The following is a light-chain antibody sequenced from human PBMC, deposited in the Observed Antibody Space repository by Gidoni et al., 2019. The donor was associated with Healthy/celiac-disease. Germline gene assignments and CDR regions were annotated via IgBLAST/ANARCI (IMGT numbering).Light chain of an antibody. CDR1: ALPKQY. Sequence: SYELTQPPSVSVSPGQTARITCSGDALPKQYAYWYQQKPGPAPVLLIYKDSERPSGIPERFSGSSSGTTVTLTISGVQAEDEADYYCQSADSSGTYVVFGGGTKLT. V-gene: IGLV3-25*03. CDR3: QSADSSGTYVV. CDR2: KDS. J-gene: IGLJ2*01.